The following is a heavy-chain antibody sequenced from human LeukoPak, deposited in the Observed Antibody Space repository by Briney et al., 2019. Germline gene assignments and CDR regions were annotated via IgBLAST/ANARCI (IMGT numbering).Heavy chain of an antibody. CDR1: GFTIHDHA. J-gene: IGHJ4*02. CDR3: AKDSSYGGKGTFDY. V-gene: IGHV3-9*01. CDR2: IDWNSGRI. D-gene: IGHD4-23*01. Sequence: GGSLRLSCVGSGFTIHDHAMHWVRQAPGKGLEWVSGIDWNSGRIGYADSVKGRFTISRDNAKNSLYLQMNSLRAEDTALYYCAKDSSYGGKGTFDYWGQGTLVTVSS.